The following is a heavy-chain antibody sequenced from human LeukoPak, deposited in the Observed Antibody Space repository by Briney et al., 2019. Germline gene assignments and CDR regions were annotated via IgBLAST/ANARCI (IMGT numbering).Heavy chain of an antibody. Sequence: ASVRVSCKASGGTFSSYAISWVRQAPGQGLEWMGGIIPIFGKANYAQKFQGRVTITRDTSASTAYMELSSLRSEDTAVYYCARGENWFDPWGQGTLVTVSS. J-gene: IGHJ5*02. CDR2: IIPIFGKA. CDR1: GGTFSSYA. V-gene: IGHV1-69*05. CDR3: ARGENWFDP.